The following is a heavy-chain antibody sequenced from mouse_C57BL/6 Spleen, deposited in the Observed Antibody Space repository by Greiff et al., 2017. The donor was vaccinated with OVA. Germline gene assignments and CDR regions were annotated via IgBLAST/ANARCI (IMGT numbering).Heavy chain of an antibody. V-gene: IGHV1-82*01. CDR2: IYPGDGDT. Sequence: QVQLQQSGPELVKPGASVKISCKASGYAFSSSWMNWVKQRPGKGLEWIGRIYPGDGDTNYNGKFKGKATLTADKSSSTAYMQLSSLTSEDSAVYFCARYFGHFDYWGQGTTRTVSS. CDR3: ARYFGHFDY. J-gene: IGHJ2*01. CDR1: GYAFSSSW.